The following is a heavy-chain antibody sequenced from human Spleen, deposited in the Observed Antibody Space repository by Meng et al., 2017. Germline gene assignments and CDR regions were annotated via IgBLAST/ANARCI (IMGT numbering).Heavy chain of an antibody. J-gene: IGHJ5*02. CDR1: GYSLTELS. Sequence: GDDVKKAGSLVKVSCTVSGYSLTELSMHWVGHPPGKGLEWMGGFNPEDGETIYAQKFQGRVAMTEDTTTHTAYMELSSLRSEDTAVYYCATVRERGLYWFDPWGQGTLVTVSS. CDR2: FNPEDGET. V-gene: IGHV1-24*01. D-gene: IGHD1-1*01. CDR3: ATVRERGLYWFDP.